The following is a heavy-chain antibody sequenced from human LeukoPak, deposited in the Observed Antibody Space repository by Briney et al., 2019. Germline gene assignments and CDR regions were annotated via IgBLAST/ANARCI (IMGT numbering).Heavy chain of an antibody. J-gene: IGHJ4*02. V-gene: IGHV1-2*02. Sequence: ASVKVSCKASGYTFTGYYMHWVRQAPGQGLEWMGWINPNSGGTNYAQKFQGRVTMTRDTSISTAYMELSRLRSDDTAVYYCARDLSVGGYNNFDYWGKGTPVTVSS. CDR1: GYTFTGYY. CDR2: INPNSGGT. CDR3: ARDLSVGGYNNFDY. D-gene: IGHD5-24*01.